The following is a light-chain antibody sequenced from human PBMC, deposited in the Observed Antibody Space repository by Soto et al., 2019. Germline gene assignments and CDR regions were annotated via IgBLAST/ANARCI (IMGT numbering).Light chain of an antibody. Sequence: HSVLTQPPSVSGAPGQRVTISCTGGSSNIGAGYDVHWYQQLPGTAPKLLVSGNTNRPSGVPDRFSGSKSGTSASLAITGLQAEDEADYYCQSFDSSLSGWVFGGGTTLTVL. J-gene: IGLJ3*02. CDR2: GNT. CDR1: SSNIGAGYD. CDR3: QSFDSSLSGWV. V-gene: IGLV1-40*01.